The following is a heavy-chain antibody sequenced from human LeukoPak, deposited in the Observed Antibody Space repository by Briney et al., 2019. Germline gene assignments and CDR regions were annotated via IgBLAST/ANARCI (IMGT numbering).Heavy chain of an antibody. D-gene: IGHD3-10*01. CDR3: AKGVAYYYYYGMDV. J-gene: IGHJ6*04. V-gene: IGHV3-23*01. CDR2: ISGSGGST. CDR1: GFTFSSYA. Sequence: PGGSLRLSCAASGFTFSSYAMSWVRQAPGKGLEWVSAISGSGGSTYYADSVKGRFTISRDNSRNTLYLQMSSLRAEDTAVYYCAKGVAYYYYYGMDVWGKGTTVTVSS.